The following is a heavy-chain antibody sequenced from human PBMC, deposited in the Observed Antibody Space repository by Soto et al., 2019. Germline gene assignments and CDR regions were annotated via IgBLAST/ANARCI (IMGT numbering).Heavy chain of an antibody. J-gene: IGHJ6*02. CDR1: GFTFSSYA. V-gene: IGHV3-23*01. CDR2: ISGSGGST. CDR3: AEDNWSGGYYGMDV. D-gene: IGHD1-20*01. Sequence: GGSLRLSCAASGFTFSSYAMSWVRQAPGKGLEWVSAISGSGGSTYYADSVKGRFAISRDNSKNTLYLQMNSLRAEDTAVYYCAEDNWSGGYYGMDVWGQGTTVTVSS.